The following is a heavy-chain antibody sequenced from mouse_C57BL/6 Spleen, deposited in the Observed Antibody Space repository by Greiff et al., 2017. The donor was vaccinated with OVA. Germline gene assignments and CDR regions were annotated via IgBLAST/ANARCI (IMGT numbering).Heavy chain of an antibody. CDR3: ARSYDGYSAWFAY. V-gene: IGHV1-55*01. Sequence: QVQLQQPGAELVKPGASVKMSCKASGYTFTSYWITWVKQRPGQGLEWIGDIYPGSGSTNYNEKFKSKATLTVDTSSSTAYMQLSSLTSEDSAVYYCARSYDGYSAWFAYWGQGTLVTVSA. CDR2: IYPGSGST. J-gene: IGHJ3*01. CDR1: GYTFTSYW. D-gene: IGHD2-3*01.